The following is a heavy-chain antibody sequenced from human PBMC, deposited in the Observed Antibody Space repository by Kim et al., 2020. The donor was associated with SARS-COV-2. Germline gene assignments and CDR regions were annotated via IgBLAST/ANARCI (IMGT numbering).Heavy chain of an antibody. D-gene: IGHD3-10*01. V-gene: IGHV4-4*07. J-gene: IGHJ5*02. CDR3: ARGSGWFDP. Sequence: GDTRYNPALRSRVILSADTSKNQFFLKMTSVTATDTAVYFCARGSGWFDPWGQGTLVTVSS. CDR2: GDT.